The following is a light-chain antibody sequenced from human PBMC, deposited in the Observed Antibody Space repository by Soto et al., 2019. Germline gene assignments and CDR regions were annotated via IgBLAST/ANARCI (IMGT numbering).Light chain of an antibody. V-gene: IGKV2-28*01. CDR2: LTS. CDR1: QSLLHSNGFHY. Sequence: DIVLTQSPLSLPVTPGEPASISCRSSQSLLHSNGFHYLEWYVQKPGQSPHLLFYLTSVRASGVPHRFSGRGSGTDFTLQISRVEAEHVGVYYCMQALQTPLTLGQGTRLEIK. CDR3: MQALQTPLT. J-gene: IGKJ5*01.